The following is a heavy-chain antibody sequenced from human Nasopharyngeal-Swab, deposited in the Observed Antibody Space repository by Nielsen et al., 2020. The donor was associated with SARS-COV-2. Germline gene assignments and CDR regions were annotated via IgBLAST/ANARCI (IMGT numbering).Heavy chain of an antibody. V-gene: IGHV3-15*01. Sequence: GGSLRLSCAASGFTFSNAWMSWVRQAPGKGLEWVGRIKSKTDGGTTDYAAPVKGRFTISRDDSKNTLYLQMNSLKTEDTAVYYCTTDLAAAGDYCYYYYMDVWGKGTTVTVSS. D-gene: IGHD6-13*01. CDR3: TTDLAAAGDYCYYYYMDV. CDR1: GFTFSNAW. J-gene: IGHJ6*03. CDR2: IKSKTDGGTT.